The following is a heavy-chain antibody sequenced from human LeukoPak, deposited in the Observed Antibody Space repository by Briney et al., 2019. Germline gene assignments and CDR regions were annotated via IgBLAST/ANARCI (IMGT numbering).Heavy chain of an antibody. J-gene: IGHJ4*02. CDR3: ARHVSSVPAAIEW. Sequence: GESLKISCKGSGYSFTSYWIGWVRQMPGKGLEWMGIIYPGDSDTRYGPSFQGQVTISADKSISTAHLQWSSLKASDTAMYYCARHVSSVPAAIEWWGQGTLVTVSS. CDR2: IYPGDSDT. V-gene: IGHV5-51*01. CDR1: GYSFTSYW. D-gene: IGHD2-2*01.